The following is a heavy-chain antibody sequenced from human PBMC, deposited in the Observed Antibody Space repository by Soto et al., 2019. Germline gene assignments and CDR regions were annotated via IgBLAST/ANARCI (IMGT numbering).Heavy chain of an antibody. J-gene: IGHJ3*02. Sequence: PSVKVSCKASGYTFTGYYIHWVRQAPGQGLEWMGWINPNTGGTNYAQKFQGRVTMTRDTSISTAYMELSTLKSDDAAVYYCARLMDPYSGPHLDIWGQGTMVTVSS. CDR2: INPNTGGT. CDR1: GYTFTGYY. V-gene: IGHV1-2*02. D-gene: IGHD1-26*01. CDR3: ARLMDPYSGPHLDI.